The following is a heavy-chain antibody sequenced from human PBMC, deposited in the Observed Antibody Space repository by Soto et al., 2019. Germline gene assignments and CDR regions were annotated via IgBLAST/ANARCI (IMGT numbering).Heavy chain of an antibody. V-gene: IGHV3-9*01. CDR3: VKDRMNHNSVWDPFDI. CDR2: ISWNSGTI. CDR1: GFTFDDYA. Sequence: GGSLRLSCAASGFTFDDYAMHWVRQAPGKGLEWLSGISWNSGTIGYADSVKGRFTISRDNSKSTLSLRLNGLRAEDTAVYYCVKDRMNHNSVWDPFDIWGQGTMVTVSS. J-gene: IGHJ3*02. D-gene: IGHD1-26*01.